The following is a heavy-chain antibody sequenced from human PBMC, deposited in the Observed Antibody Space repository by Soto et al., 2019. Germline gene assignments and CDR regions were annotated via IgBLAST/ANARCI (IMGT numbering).Heavy chain of an antibody. J-gene: IGHJ2*01. Sequence: QVQLVQSGAEVKKPGASVKVSCRASGYTFTHYGITWVRQAPGQGLEWLGWINPDNGGKHTVQRLHVSLTLTTERSTTTAYMELRSLIYDDTAVYCCAKDLDDGGRYWYFELWGRGTLVTVSS. CDR2: INPDNGGK. D-gene: IGHD4-17*01. V-gene: IGHV1-18*01. CDR3: AKDLDDGGRYWYFEL. CDR1: GYTFTHYG.